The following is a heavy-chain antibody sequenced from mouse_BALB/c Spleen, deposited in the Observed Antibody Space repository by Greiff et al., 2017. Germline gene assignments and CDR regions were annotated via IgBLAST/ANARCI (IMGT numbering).Heavy chain of an antibody. D-gene: IGHD2-1*01. Sequence: DVKLVESGGGLVKPGGSLKLSCAASGFTFSSYAMSWVRQTPEKRLEWVASISSGGSTYYPDSVKGRFTISRDNARNILYLQMSSLRSEDTAMYYSARDYGNPSYYAMEDWGQGTAVTVSS. CDR2: ISSGGST. J-gene: IGHJ4*01. CDR1: GFTFSSYA. V-gene: IGHV5-6-5*01. CDR3: ARDYGNPSYYAMED.